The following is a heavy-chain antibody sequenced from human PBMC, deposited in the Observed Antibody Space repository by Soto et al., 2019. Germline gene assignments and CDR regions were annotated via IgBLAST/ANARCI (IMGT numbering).Heavy chain of an antibody. V-gene: IGHV4-34*01. Sequence: SETLSLTCAVYGGSFIGYSWTWIRQPPGTGLEWVGEINHSGSTNYNPSLKSRVTISVDKSKNQFSLKLSSVTAADTAVYYCARLGGSYAVPHFDYWGQGTLVTISS. CDR2: INHSGST. J-gene: IGHJ4*02. CDR3: ARLGGSYAVPHFDY. D-gene: IGHD1-26*01. CDR1: GGSFIGYS.